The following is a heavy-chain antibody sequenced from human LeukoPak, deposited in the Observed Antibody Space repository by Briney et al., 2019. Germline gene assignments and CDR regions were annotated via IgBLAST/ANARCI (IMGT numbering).Heavy chain of an antibody. CDR2: IIPIFGTA. J-gene: IGHJ2*01. CDR3: AGPSRGGINWYFDL. V-gene: IGHV1-69*13. CDR1: GGTFSSYA. Sequence: SVKVSCKASGGTFSSYAISWVRQAPGQGLEWMGGIIPIFGTANYAQKFQGGVTITADESTSTAYMELSSLRSEDTAVYYCAGPSRGGINWYFDLWGRGTLVTVSS. D-gene: IGHD3-16*01.